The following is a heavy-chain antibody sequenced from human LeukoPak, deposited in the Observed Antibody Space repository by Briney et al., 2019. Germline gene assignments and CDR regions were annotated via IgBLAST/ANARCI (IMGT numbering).Heavy chain of an antibody. D-gene: IGHD2-15*01. CDR2: MNPNSGDT. CDR3: AREIGYCSGGSCPHPFDY. V-gene: IGHV1-2*02. CDR1: GYTFTGYY. J-gene: IGHJ4*02. Sequence: ASVKVSCKASGYTFTGYYMHWVRQAPGQGLEWMGWMNPNSGDTNHAQKFQGRVTMTRDTSISTGYMELRSLRSDDTAVYYCAREIGYCSGGSCPHPFDYWGQGTLVTVSS.